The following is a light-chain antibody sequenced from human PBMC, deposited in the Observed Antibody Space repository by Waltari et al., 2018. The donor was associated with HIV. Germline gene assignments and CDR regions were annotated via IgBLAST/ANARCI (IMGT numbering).Light chain of an antibody. CDR3: ASFTGDNTVI. J-gene: IGLJ2*01. CDR1: DSDFGLYNF. Sequence: AVTQPASVSGLPGQSTTISCTGDDSDFGLYNFVSWYQQHSGNPPRLILYDVDSRASGVSDRFSGSMSGNTASLTISGLRAEDEGHYYCASFTGDNTVIFGGG. CDR2: DVD. V-gene: IGLV2-14*03.